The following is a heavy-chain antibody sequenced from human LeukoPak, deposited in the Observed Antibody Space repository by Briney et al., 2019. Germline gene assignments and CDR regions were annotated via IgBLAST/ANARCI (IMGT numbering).Heavy chain of an antibody. V-gene: IGHV3-30*02. J-gene: IGHJ4*02. CDR3: AKDADIVVSSYFDY. D-gene: IGHD2-2*01. CDR2: IRYDGSNK. Sequence: GGSLRLSCAASGFTFNNYGMHWVRQAPGKGLEWVAFIRYDGSNKYYADSAKGRFTISRDNSKNTLYVQMNSLRAEDTAVYYCAKDADIVVSSYFDYWGQGTLVTVSS. CDR1: GFTFNNYG.